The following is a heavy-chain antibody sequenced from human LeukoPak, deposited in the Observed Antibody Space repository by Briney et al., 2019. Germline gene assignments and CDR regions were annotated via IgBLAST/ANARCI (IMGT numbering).Heavy chain of an antibody. V-gene: IGHV3-9*03. CDR2: ISWNSGSI. CDR3: AKDMGYDSSGFPDY. J-gene: IGHJ4*02. CDR1: GFTFDDYA. Sequence: GGSLRLSCAASGFTFDDYAMHWVRHAPGKGLEWDSGISWNSGSIGYADSVKGRFTISRDNAKNSLYLQMNSLRAEDMALYYCAKDMGYDSSGFPDYWGQGTLVTVSS. D-gene: IGHD3-22*01.